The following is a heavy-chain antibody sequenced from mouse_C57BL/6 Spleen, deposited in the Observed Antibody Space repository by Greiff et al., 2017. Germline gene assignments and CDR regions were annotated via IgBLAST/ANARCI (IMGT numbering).Heavy chain of an antibody. CDR3: AMATVVATDWYFDV. V-gene: IGHV1-42*01. Sequence: EVQLQQSGPELVKPGASVKISCKASGYSFTGYYMNWVKQSPEKSLEWIGEINPSTGGTTYNQKFKAKATLTVDKSSSTAYMQLKSLTSEDSAVYYCAMATVVATDWYFDVWGTGTTVTVSS. D-gene: IGHD1-1*01. CDR2: INPSTGGT. CDR1: GYSFTGYY. J-gene: IGHJ1*03.